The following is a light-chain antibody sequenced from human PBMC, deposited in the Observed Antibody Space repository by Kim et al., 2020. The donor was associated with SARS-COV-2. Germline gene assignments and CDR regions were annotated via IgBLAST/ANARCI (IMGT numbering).Light chain of an antibody. Sequence: QSALTQPPSASGSPGQSVTISCTGSSSDLGAYDYVSWYQQHPGKAPKFIIYEVNKRPSGVPDRFSGSKSGNTASLTVSGLQAEDEADYYCCSYAGNNQFVFGTGTKVTVL. CDR1: SSDLGAYDY. J-gene: IGLJ1*01. CDR3: CSYAGNNQFV. V-gene: IGLV2-8*01. CDR2: EVN.